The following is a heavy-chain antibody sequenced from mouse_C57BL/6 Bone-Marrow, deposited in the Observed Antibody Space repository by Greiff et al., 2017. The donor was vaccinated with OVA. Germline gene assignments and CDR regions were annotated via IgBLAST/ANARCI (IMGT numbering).Heavy chain of an antibody. V-gene: IGHV1-26*01. D-gene: IGHD2-1*01. CDR1: GYTFTDYY. CDR2: INPNNGGT. CDR3: ARRDLLWVAWFAY. J-gene: IGHJ3*01. Sequence: EVQLQQSGPELVKPGASVKISCKASGYTFTDYYMNWVKQSHGKSLEWIGDINPNNGGTSYNQKFKGKATLTVDKSSSTAYMELRSLTSEDSAVYYCARRDLLWVAWFAYWGQGTLVTVSA.